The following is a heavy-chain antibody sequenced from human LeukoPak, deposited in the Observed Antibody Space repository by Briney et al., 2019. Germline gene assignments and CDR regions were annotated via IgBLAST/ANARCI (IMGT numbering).Heavy chain of an antibody. V-gene: IGHV3-23*01. CDR2: ISGSGGRT. CDR3: ASQYSSGWVIGY. D-gene: IGHD6-19*01. Sequence: PGGSLRLSCAASGFTFSSYAMSWVRQAPGKGLEWVSGISGSGGRTHYADSVKGRFTISRDNSKNTLYLQMNSLRAEDTAVYYCASQYSSGWVIGYWGQGTLVTVSS. CDR1: GFTFSSYA. J-gene: IGHJ4*02.